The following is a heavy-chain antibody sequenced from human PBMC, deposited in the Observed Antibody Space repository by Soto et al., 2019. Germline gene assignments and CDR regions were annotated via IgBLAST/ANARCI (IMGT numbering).Heavy chain of an antibody. CDR3: ARDYDFWSGYFLPGDY. J-gene: IGHJ4*02. Sequence: QPGGSLRLSCAASGFTFSSYAMHWVRQAPGKGLEWVAVISYDGSNKYYADSVKGRFTISRDNSKNTLYLQMNSLRAEDTAVYYCARDYDFWSGYFLPGDYWGQGTLVTVSS. CDR2: ISYDGSNK. V-gene: IGHV3-30-3*01. D-gene: IGHD3-3*01. CDR1: GFTFSSYA.